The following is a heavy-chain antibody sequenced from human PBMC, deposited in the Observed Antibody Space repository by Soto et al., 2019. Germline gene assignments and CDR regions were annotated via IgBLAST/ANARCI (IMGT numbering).Heavy chain of an antibody. Sequence: GGSLRLSCAVSGFIFSSYAISWVRQAPGKGLEWVSAISGSGGSTYYADSVKGRFIISRDNSKNTLYLQMNSLRAEDTAVYYCAKDRISNWYYYYGMDVWGQGTTVTVSS. D-gene: IGHD4-4*01. CDR2: ISGSGGST. J-gene: IGHJ6*02. CDR1: GFIFSSYA. CDR3: AKDRISNWYYYYGMDV. V-gene: IGHV3-23*01.